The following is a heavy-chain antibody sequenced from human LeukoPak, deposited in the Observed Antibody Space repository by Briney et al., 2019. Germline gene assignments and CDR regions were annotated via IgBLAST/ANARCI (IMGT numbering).Heavy chain of an antibody. CDR1: GFTFSSYA. J-gene: IGHJ3*02. CDR2: ISYDGSNK. Sequence: GGSLRLSCVASGFTFSSYAMHWVRQAPGKGLEWVAVISYDGSNKYYADSVKGRFTISRDNSKNTLYLQMNSLRAEDTAVYYCARAVEYYGSGSYAFDIWGQGTMVTVSS. D-gene: IGHD3-10*01. CDR3: ARAVEYYGSGSYAFDI. V-gene: IGHV3-30*04.